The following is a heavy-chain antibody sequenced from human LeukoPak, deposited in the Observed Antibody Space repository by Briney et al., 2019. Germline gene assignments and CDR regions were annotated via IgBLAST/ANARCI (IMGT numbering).Heavy chain of an antibody. J-gene: IGHJ3*02. CDR1: GYRFTSYW. D-gene: IGHD2-8*01. Sequence: GESLKISCKGSGYRFTSYWISWVRQMPGKGLEWMGRIDPSDSYTNYSPSFQGHLTISADKSISTAYLQWSSLKASDTAMYYCARHQLLGPCFKGVCSDAFDIWGQGTMDTVSS. CDR2: IDPSDSYT. V-gene: IGHV5-10-1*01. CDR3: ARHQLLGPCFKGVCSDAFDI.